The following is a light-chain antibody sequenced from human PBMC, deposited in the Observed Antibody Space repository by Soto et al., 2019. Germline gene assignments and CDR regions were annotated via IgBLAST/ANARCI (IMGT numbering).Light chain of an antibody. J-gene: IGLJ1*01. V-gene: IGLV2-14*01. CDR1: SSDVGAYNY. Sequence: QSVLTQSASVSGSPGQSITISCTGTSSDVGAYNYVSWYQQHPGKAPKLIIYDVINRPSGVSNRFSGSKSGNTASLTISSLQAEDEADYYCSSFTSSSTRVFGTGTKSPS. CDR2: DVI. CDR3: SSFTSSSTRV.